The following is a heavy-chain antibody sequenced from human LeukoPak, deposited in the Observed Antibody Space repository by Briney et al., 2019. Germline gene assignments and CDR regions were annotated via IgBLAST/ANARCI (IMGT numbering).Heavy chain of an antibody. CDR3: ARVDHSSSWYHVDY. V-gene: IGHV1-18*01. D-gene: IGHD6-13*01. J-gene: IGHJ4*02. CDR2: ISTYNGNT. CDR1: GYAFANYG. Sequence: ASVKVSCKTSGYAFANYGISWVRQAPGQALEWMGWISTYNGNTNYAQQLQGRVTMTTDTSTSTAYMELRSLRSDDTAVYFCARVDHSSSWYHVDYWGQGTLVTVSS.